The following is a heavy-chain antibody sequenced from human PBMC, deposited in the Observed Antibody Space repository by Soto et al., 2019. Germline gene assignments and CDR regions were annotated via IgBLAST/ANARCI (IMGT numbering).Heavy chain of an antibody. CDR3: ARMGLRTPNNWFDP. J-gene: IGHJ5*02. D-gene: IGHD1-26*01. Sequence: ASVKVSCKASGYTFTSYSMNRVRQAPGQGLEWMGGIIPIFGTANYAQKFQGRVTITADESTSTAYMELSSLRSEDTAVYYCARMGLRTPNNWFDPWVKGTLVTVSS. V-gene: IGHV1-69*13. CDR2: IIPIFGTA. CDR1: GYTFTSYS.